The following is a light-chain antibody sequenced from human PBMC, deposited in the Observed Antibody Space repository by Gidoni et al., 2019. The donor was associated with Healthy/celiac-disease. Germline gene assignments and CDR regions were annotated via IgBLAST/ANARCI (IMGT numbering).Light chain of an antibody. V-gene: IGKV1-33*01. CDR1: QDISNY. CDR2: DAS. CDR3: QQYDNLRLT. J-gene: IGKJ4*01. Sequence: DIQMTQSPYSLSASVGDRVTITCQASQDISNYLNWYQQKPGNAPKLLIYDASKLETGVPSRFSGSGSGTDFTLTISSLQPEDTATYYCQQYDNLRLTFGGGTKVEIK.